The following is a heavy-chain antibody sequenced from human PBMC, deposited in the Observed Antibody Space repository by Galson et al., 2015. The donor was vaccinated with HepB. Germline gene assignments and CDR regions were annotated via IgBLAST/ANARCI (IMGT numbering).Heavy chain of an antibody. CDR3: VWYYDSSGSFDY. V-gene: IGHV1-8*01. J-gene: IGHJ4*02. D-gene: IGHD3-22*01. Sequence: SVKVSCKASGYTFTSYDINWVRQATGQGLEWMGWMNPNSGNTGYAQKFQGRVTVTRNTSISTAYMELSSLRSEDTAVYYCVWYYDSSGSFDYWGQGTLVTVSS. CDR1: GYTFTSYD. CDR2: MNPNSGNT.